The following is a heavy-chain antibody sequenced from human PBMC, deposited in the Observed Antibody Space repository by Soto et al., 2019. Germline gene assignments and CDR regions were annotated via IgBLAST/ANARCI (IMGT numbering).Heavy chain of an antibody. CDR3: ARGSYYSGWV. CDR2: TYYRSKWYS. V-gene: IGHV6-1*01. J-gene: IGHJ4*02. D-gene: IGHD6-19*01. CDR1: GDSVSSTSAA. Sequence: QTLSLTCAISGDSVSSTSAAWSWIRQSPSRGLEWLGRTYYRSKWYSDYAVSVKSRITINPDTSKNQYSLQLNSVTPEDTAVYYCARGSYYSGWVWGQGXLVTVSS.